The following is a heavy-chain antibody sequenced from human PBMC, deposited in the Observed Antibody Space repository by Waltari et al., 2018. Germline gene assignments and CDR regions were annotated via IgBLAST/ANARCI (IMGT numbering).Heavy chain of an antibody. CDR3: ARGHGGSYYVFDY. J-gene: IGHJ4*02. D-gene: IGHD1-26*01. V-gene: IGHV4-59*11. CDR2: IYYSGGA. CDR1: GDSFSSHF. Sequence: QVQLQESGPGLVKPSETLSLTCSVSGDSFSSHFWSWFRQPPGKGLQWLGYIYYSGGADYHPSLKSRVTISVDTSKNQFSLKLTSVIAADTAVYYCARGHGGSYYVFDYWGQGTLVTVSS.